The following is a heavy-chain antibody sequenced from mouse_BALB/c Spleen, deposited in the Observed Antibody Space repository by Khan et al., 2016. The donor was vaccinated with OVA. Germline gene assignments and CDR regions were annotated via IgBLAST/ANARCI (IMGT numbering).Heavy chain of an antibody. Sequence: VQLQQSGAELIRPGASVKMSCKASGYTFTSYSMHWVKQRPGQGLEWIGYINPASDYTNYNQNFKDKATLTADKSSSTAYMQLRSLTSEDTAVFYCAKDGAYYRSDSWFAYWGQGTLVTVST. J-gene: IGHJ3*01. CDR1: GYTFTSYS. V-gene: IGHV1-4*01. CDR2: INPASDYT. CDR3: AKDGAYYRSDSWFAY. D-gene: IGHD2-14*01.